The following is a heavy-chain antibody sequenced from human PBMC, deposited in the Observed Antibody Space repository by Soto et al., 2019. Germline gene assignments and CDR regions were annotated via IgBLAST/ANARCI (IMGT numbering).Heavy chain of an antibody. CDR3: ARGGLRYYYDSSGYYRPSFDY. Sequence: QVQLVQSGAEVKKPGASVKVSCKASGYTFTGYYMHWVRQAPGQGLEWMGWINPNSGGTNYAQKFQGWVPMTGDTSISTAYMELSRLRSDDTAVYYCARGGLRYYYDSSGYYRPSFDYWGQGTLVTVSS. V-gene: IGHV1-2*04. J-gene: IGHJ4*02. CDR2: INPNSGGT. D-gene: IGHD3-22*01. CDR1: GYTFTGYY.